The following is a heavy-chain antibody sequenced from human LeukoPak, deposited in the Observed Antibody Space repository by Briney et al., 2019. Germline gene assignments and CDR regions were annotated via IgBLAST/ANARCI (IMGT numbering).Heavy chain of an antibody. CDR1: GYTFSDYF. D-gene: IGHD5-18*01. Sequence: ASVKVSCKASGYTFSDYFIHWVRQAPGQGLEWMGWIIPKSGATNYAQRFRDRVTVTSDTSTPYMDLSRLTSDDTAVYYCARNLRSGGVTYGQDSWGQGTLVTVSS. J-gene: IGHJ4*02. CDR2: IIPKSGAT. V-gene: IGHV1-2*02. CDR3: ARNLRSGGVTYGQDS.